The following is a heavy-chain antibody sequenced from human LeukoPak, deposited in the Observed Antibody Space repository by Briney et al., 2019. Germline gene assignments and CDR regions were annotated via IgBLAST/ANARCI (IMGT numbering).Heavy chain of an antibody. CDR2: IYYSGST. J-gene: IGHJ4*02. CDR3: ARNGYNLDY. Sequence: SETLSLTCTVSGGSISSYYWSWIRQPPGKGLEWIGYIYYSGSTNYNPSLKSRVTISVDTSKNQLSLKLSSVTAADTAVYYCARNGYNLDYWGQGTLVTVSS. CDR1: GGSISSYY. D-gene: IGHD5-24*01. V-gene: IGHV4-59*08.